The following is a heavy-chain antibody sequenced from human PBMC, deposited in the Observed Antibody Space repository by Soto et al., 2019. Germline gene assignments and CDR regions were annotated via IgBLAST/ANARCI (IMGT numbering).Heavy chain of an antibody. CDR2: LYWDDDK. V-gene: IGHV2-5*02. CDR3: AFRQEYRGSWVSGWFDP. J-gene: IGHJ5*02. CDR1: GFSLSTSGVG. D-gene: IGHD6-13*01. Sequence: QITLKESGPTVVKPTQTLTLTCTFSGFSLSTSGVGVGWIRQPPGKALEWLALLYWDDDKRYSQSLKTRLTINKATPRNQVVLTMTNMDPVDTATYYCAFRQEYRGSWVSGWFDPWGQGTLVTVSS.